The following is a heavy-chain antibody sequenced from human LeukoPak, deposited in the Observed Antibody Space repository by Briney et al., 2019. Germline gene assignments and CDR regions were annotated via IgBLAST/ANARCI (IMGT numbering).Heavy chain of an antibody. J-gene: IGHJ4*02. V-gene: IGHV4-38-2*01. Sequence: SETLSLTCAVSGYSISSGYYWGWIRQPPGKGLEWMVSIYHSGSTYYNPSLKRRITISVDTSKNQFYLKLSSVTAADTAVYYCARILRTTRTPFDYWGQGTLVTVSS. D-gene: IGHD1-1*01. CDR3: ARILRTTRTPFDY. CDR2: IYHSGST. CDR1: GYSISSGYY.